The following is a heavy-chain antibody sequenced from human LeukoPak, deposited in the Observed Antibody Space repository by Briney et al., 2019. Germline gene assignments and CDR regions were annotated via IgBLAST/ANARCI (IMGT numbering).Heavy chain of an antibody. J-gene: IGHJ4*02. CDR2: IYYSGST. V-gene: IGHV4-39*01. D-gene: IGHD2-15*01. CDR1: GGSISSSSYY. Sequence: SETLSLTCTVSGGSISSSSYYWGWIRQPPGKGLEWIGSIYYSGSTYYNPSLKSRVTISVDTSKNQFSLKLSSVTAADTAVYYCARGGVVVAATPDYWGQGTLVTVSS. CDR3: ARGGVVVAATPDY.